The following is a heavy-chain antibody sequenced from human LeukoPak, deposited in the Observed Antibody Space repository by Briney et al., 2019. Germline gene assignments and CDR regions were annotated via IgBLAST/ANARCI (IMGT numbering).Heavy chain of an antibody. CDR1: GFTFSSYA. J-gene: IGHJ4*02. V-gene: IGHV3-30-3*01. CDR2: LPYDGSNK. D-gene: IGHD3-3*01. Sequence: GGSLRLSCAASGFTFSSYAMHWVRQAPGKGLEWVAVLPYDGSNKYYADFVKGRFTISRDNSKNTLYLQMNSLRAEDTAVYYCAREPQPYYDFWSGYYTHWGQGTLVTVSS. CDR3: AREPQPYYDFWSGYYTH.